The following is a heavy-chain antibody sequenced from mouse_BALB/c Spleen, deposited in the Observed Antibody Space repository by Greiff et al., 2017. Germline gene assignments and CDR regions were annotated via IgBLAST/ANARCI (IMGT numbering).Heavy chain of an antibody. CDR1: GYTFTSYY. J-gene: IGHJ2*01. V-gene: IGHV1S81*02. D-gene: IGHD1-2*01. Sequence: VQLQQSGAELVKPGASVKLSCKASGYTFTSYYMYWVKQRPGQGLEWIGEINPSNGGTNFNEKFKSKATLTVDKSSSTAYMQLSSLTSEDSAVYYCAREITTATFDYWGQGTTLTVSS. CDR2: INPSNGGT. CDR3: AREITTATFDY.